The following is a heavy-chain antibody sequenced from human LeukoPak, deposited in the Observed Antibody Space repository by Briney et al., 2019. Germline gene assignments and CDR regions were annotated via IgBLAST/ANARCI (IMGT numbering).Heavy chain of an antibody. CDR3: AKEGYSRGYYSYYYMDV. Sequence: SETLSLTCTVSGGSISSSSYYWSWIRQPPGKGLEWIGSIYSGSTYYNPSLKSRVTISVDTSRNQFSLRLSSVTAADTAVYYCAKEGYSRGYYSYYYMDVWGKGTTVTVSS. V-gene: IGHV4-39*02. D-gene: IGHD6-13*01. CDR2: IYSGST. J-gene: IGHJ6*03. CDR1: GGSISSSSYY.